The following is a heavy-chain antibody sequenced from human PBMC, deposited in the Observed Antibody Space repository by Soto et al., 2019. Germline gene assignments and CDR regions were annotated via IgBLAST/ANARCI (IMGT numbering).Heavy chain of an antibody. CDR3: ARDRDSSRWYASSYGMDV. CDR1: GFTFSSYG. Sequence: GGSLRLSCAASGFTFSSYGMHWVRQAPGKGLEWVAVIWYDGSNKYYADSVKGRFTISRDNSKNTLYLQMNSLRAEDTAVYYCARDRDSSRWYASSYGMDVWGQGTTVTVSS. V-gene: IGHV3-33*01. J-gene: IGHJ6*02. CDR2: IWYDGSNK. D-gene: IGHD6-13*01.